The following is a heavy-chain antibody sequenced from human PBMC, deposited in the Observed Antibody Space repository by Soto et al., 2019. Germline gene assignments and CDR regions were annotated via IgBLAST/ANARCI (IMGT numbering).Heavy chain of an antibody. CDR1: GFTFSSYA. Sequence: GGSLRLSCAASGFTFSSYAMSWVRQAPGKGLEWVSAISGSGGSTYYADSVKGRFTISRDNSKNTLYLQMNSLRAEDTAVYYCAKDRHQERYFDWVIIGWFDPWGQGTLVTVSS. CDR3: AKDRHQERYFDWVIIGWFDP. J-gene: IGHJ5*02. CDR2: ISGSGGST. V-gene: IGHV3-23*01. D-gene: IGHD3-9*01.